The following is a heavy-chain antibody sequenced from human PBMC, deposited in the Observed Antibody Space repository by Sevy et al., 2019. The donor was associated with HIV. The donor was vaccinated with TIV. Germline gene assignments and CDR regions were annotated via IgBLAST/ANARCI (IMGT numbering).Heavy chain of an antibody. CDR1: GFTVNSNY. CDR2: IHSDDTT. D-gene: IGHD5-18*01. V-gene: IGHV3-66*01. CDR3: ARGKSGYGYALNY. Sequence: GGSLRRSCAASGFTVNSNYMTWVRQAPGKGLEGVSVIHSDDTTYHADSVKDRFTISRDNFKNTLYLHMSSLRAKDTDVSYCARGKSGYGYALNYWGQGTLVTVSS. J-gene: IGHJ4*02.